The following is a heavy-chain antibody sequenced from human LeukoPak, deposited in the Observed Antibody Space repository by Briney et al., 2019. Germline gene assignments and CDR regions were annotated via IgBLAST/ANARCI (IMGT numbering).Heavy chain of an antibody. D-gene: IGHD3-3*01. CDR3: ASSLLTIYGVVNAFDI. Sequence: GSSVKVSCKASGGSFSSYTINWVGQAPGQGLEWMGRIIPIVGTGKYAQKFQGRVTINADKSTSTAYMELSSLRSEDTAVYYCASSLLTIYGVVNAFDIWGQGTMVTVSS. J-gene: IGHJ3*02. CDR2: IIPIVGTG. CDR1: GGSFSSYT. V-gene: IGHV1-69*08.